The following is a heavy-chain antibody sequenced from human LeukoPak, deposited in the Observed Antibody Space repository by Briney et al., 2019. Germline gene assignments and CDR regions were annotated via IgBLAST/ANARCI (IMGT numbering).Heavy chain of an antibody. D-gene: IGHD1-26*01. CDR3: TTTPRGWELLRLPQTFDY. J-gene: IGHJ4*02. CDR2: IKSKTDGGTT. V-gene: IGHV3-15*01. Sequence: GGSLRLSCAASGFTFSNAWMSWVRQAPGKGLEWVGRIKSKTDGGTTDYAAPVKGRFTISRDDSKNTLYLQMNSLKTEDTAVYYCTTTPRGWELLRLPQTFDYWGQGTLVTVSS. CDR1: GFTFSNAW.